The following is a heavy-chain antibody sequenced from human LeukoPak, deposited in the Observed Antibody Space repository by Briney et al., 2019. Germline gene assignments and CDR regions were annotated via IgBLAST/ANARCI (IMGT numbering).Heavy chain of an antibody. V-gene: IGHV4-30-4*01. J-gene: IGHJ5*02. CDR2: IYYSGST. CDR1: GGSISSGDYY. CDR3: ARVTVALGETGFDP. D-gene: IGHD3-10*01. Sequence: SQTLSLTCTVSGGSISSGDYYWSWIRQPPGKGLEWIGYIYYSGSTYYNPSLKSRVTISVDTSKNQFSLKLSSVTAADTAVYYCARVTVALGETGFDPWGQGTLVTVSS.